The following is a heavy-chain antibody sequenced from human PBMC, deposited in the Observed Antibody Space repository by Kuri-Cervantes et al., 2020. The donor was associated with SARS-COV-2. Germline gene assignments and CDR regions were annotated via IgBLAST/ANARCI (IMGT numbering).Heavy chain of an antibody. J-gene: IGHJ5*01. CDR3: AKDRVGVLDS. CDR2: ISSSSSTI. Sequence: GESLKISCAVSEFTFSSYSMNWVRQAPGKGLEWVSYISSSSSTIYYADSVKGRFTISRDNAKNSLYLQLNSLRAEDTALYYCAKDRVGVLDSWGQGTLVTVSS. CDR1: EFTFSSYS. D-gene: IGHD2-21*01. V-gene: IGHV3-48*01.